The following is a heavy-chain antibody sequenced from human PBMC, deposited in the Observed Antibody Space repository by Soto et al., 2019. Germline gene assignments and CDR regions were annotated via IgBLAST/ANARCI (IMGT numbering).Heavy chain of an antibody. CDR3: AKTATGWFSAFGI. J-gene: IGHJ3*02. Sequence: EVQLLESGGGLVQPGGSLRLSCAASGFTFSSYAMSWVRQATGKGLEWVSAISGSGGTTYYADSVKGRLTFSRDNSKNTLYLQMTSPRATDTVVYYCAKTATGWFSAFGIWGAGTMVTVSS. V-gene: IGHV3-23*01. D-gene: IGHD6-19*01. CDR1: GFTFSSYA. CDR2: ISGSGGTT.